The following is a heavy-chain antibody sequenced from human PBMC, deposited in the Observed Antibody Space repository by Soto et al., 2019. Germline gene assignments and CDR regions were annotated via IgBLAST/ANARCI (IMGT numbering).Heavy chain of an antibody. CDR1: GGSISSGGSISSGGYY. J-gene: IGHJ3*02. V-gene: IGHV4-30-4*01. CDR2: IDYSGNT. Sequence: QVQLQESGPGLVKPSQTLSLTCSVSGGSISSGGSISSGGYYWSWIRQPPGKGLEWIGYIDYSGNTYYSPSLKSRVIISVDTSKNQFSLKLSSVTAADTAVYYCATETALVTPDEAFDIWGQGTMVTVSS. D-gene: IGHD2-21*02. CDR3: ATETALVTPDEAFDI.